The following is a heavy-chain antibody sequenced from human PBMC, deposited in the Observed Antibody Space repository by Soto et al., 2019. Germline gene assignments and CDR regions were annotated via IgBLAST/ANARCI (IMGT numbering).Heavy chain of an antibody. Sequence: VQLVESGGDLVQPGGSLRVSCAASGFPFSRYWMHWVRQDPVKGLVWVSRIKSDGSDIRYADAVKGRFTISRDNGKNTLYLQMNSLRVEDTAVYYCAESSTERGLGYWGQGTLVTVSS. D-gene: IGHD2-8*02. CDR2: IKSDGSDI. CDR1: GFPFSRYW. V-gene: IGHV3-74*01. CDR3: AESSTERGLGY. J-gene: IGHJ4*02.